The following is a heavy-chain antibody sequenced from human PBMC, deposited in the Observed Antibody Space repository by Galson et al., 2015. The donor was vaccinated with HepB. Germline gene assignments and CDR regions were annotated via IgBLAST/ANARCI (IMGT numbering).Heavy chain of an antibody. V-gene: IGHV1-3*01. D-gene: IGHD1-26*01. CDR1: GYTFTPFA. Sequence: SVKVSCKASGYTFTPFAMHWVRQAPGQGLEWMGWINAANGNTKYSQKFQGRVTITSDTSATTAYMELSSLRSEDTAVYYCARGGAIRDGYFDLWGRGALVTVSS. CDR3: ARGGAIRDGYFDL. CDR2: INAANGNT. J-gene: IGHJ2*01.